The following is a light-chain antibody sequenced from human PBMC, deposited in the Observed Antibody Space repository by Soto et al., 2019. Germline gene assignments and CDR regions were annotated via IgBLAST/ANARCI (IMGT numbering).Light chain of an antibody. CDR2: GAS. CDR1: QSVTSNY. CDR3: QQYGSSPLT. V-gene: IGKV3-20*01. J-gene: IGKJ4*01. Sequence: EVVMTQSPATLSVSPGERATLSCRASQSVTSNYLAWYQQKPGQAPRLLIYGASNRATGIPDRFSGSGSGTDFTLTISRLEPEDFAVYYCQQYGSSPLTFGGGTKVDI.